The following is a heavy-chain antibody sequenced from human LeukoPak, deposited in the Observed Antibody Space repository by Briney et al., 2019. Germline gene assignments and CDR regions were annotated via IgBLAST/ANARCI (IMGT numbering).Heavy chain of an antibody. J-gene: IGHJ4*02. V-gene: IGHV3-20*04. CDR1: GFTFDDYG. D-gene: IGHD6-19*01. CDR2: IKWDGGST. Sequence: GGSLRLSCAASGFTFDDYGMSWVRQVPGKGLEWVSGIKWDGGSTGYADSVKGRFTISRDNAKNSLYLQMNSLRVEDTALYYCTRDMGSGWYFPFDYWGQGTLVIVSS. CDR3: TRDMGSGWYFPFDY.